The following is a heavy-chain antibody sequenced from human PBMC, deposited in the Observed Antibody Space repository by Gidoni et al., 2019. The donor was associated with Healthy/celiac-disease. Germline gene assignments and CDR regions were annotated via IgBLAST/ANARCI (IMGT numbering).Heavy chain of an antibody. V-gene: IGHV3-23*01. D-gene: IGHD1-26*01. CDR2: ISGSGGST. CDR1: GFTFSSYA. CDR3: AKARIVGDVVGFDY. J-gene: IGHJ4*02. Sequence: EVQLLESGGCLAQPAGSLRLSCAASGFTFSSYAMSWVRHDPGKTLELVSAISGSGGSTYYADSVKGRFTISRDNSKNTRYMKMNSLRAEDTAVYYCAKARIVGDVVGFDYWGQGTLVTVSS.